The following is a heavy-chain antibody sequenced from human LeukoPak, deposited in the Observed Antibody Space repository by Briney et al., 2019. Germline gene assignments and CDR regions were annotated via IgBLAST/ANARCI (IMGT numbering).Heavy chain of an antibody. CDR1: GGTFSSYA. Sequence: SVKVSCKASGGTFSSYAISWVRQAPGQGLEWMGGIIPIFGTANYAQKFRGRVTITADESTSTAYMELSSLRSEDTAVYYCARGGYNSLDYYYYGMDVWGQGTTVTVSS. D-gene: IGHD5-24*01. J-gene: IGHJ6*02. CDR3: ARGGYNSLDYYYYGMDV. CDR2: IIPIFGTA. V-gene: IGHV1-69*01.